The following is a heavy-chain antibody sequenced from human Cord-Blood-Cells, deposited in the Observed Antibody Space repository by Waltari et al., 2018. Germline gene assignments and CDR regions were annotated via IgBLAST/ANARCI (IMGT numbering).Heavy chain of an antibody. J-gene: IGHJ5*02. CDR1: GYTFTSYA. V-gene: IGHV1-3*01. D-gene: IGHD5-12*01. CDR2: INGGNGNT. Sequence: QVQLVQSGAEVKKPGASVKVSCKASGYTFTSYAMHWVRQAPGQRLEWMGWINGGNGNTKYSQKFQGRVTITRDTSASTAYMELSSLRSEDTAVYYCARDYSGGYSAWGQGTLVTVSS. CDR3: ARDYSGGYSA.